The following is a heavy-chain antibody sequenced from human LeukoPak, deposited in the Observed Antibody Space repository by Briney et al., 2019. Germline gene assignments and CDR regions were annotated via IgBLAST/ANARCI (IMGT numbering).Heavy chain of an antibody. CDR3: ADGSIGV. J-gene: IGHJ4*02. D-gene: IGHD3-10*01. CDR2: IYYSGST. Sequence: PSETLSLTCTVSGGSISSSNYYWGWIRQPPGKGLEWIGSIYYSGSTYYNPSLKSRVTISVDTSKNQFSLKLNSVTAADTAVYYCADGSIGVWGQGTLVTVSS. V-gene: IGHV4-39*01. CDR1: GGSISSSNYY.